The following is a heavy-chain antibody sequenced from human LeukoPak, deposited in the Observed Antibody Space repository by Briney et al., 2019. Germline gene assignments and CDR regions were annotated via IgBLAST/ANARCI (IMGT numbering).Heavy chain of an antibody. CDR1: GASISSYY. CDR3: ARAVGVGRGTYFDL. Sequence: SETLSLTCTVSGASISSYYWSWIRQPPGKGLEWIGYIPYIGSTNYNPSLKSRVTISVDTSKNQFSLKLSSVTAADTAVYYCARAVGVGRGTYFDLWGRGTLVTVSS. V-gene: IGHV4-59*08. CDR2: IPYIGST. J-gene: IGHJ2*01. D-gene: IGHD1-1*01.